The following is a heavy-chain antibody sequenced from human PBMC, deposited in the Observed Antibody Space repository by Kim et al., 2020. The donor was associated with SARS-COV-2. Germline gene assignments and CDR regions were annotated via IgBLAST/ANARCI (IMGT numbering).Heavy chain of an antibody. J-gene: IGHJ6*03. V-gene: IGHV1-69*04. D-gene: IGHD3-10*01. CDR3: ATERHYYGSGSYYNERIKDYYFYYMDV. CDR1: GGTFSSYA. Sequence: SVKVSCKASGGTFSSYAISWVRQAPGQGLEWMGRIIPILGIANYAQKFKGRVTITADKSTSTAYMELSSLRSEDTAVYYCATERHYYGSGSYYNERIKDYYFYYMDVWGKGTTVTVSS. CDR2: IIPILGIA.